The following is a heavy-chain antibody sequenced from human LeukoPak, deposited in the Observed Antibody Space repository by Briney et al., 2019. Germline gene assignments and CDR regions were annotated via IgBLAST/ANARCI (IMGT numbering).Heavy chain of an antibody. V-gene: IGHV4-4*07. CDR3: ARYYCSSTTCFNPYFDY. Sequence: SETLSLTCSVSGGSINSYYLSWIRQSVGKGLEWLGRIYPTGGTIYNPSFESRVTMSVDTSNNQFFLQLSSVTAADTALYYCARYYCSSTTCFNPYFDYWGQGTLVTVSS. CDR2: IYPTGGT. CDR1: GGSINSYY. J-gene: IGHJ4*02. D-gene: IGHD2-2*01.